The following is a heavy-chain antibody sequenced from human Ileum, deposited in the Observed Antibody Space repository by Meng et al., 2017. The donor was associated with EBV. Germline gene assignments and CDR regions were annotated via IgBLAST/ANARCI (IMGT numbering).Heavy chain of an antibody. D-gene: IGHD2-15*01. Sequence: QVPLQESGPGLVKPSETLSRTCTVSGGSISSYYWSWIRQPPGKGLEWIGYIYYSGSTNYNPSLKSRVTISVDTSKNQFSLNLSSVTAADTAVYYCARGGWSLDYWGQGTLVTVSS. CDR2: IYYSGST. CDR1: GGSISSYY. V-gene: IGHV4-59*08. CDR3: ARGGWSLDY. J-gene: IGHJ4*02.